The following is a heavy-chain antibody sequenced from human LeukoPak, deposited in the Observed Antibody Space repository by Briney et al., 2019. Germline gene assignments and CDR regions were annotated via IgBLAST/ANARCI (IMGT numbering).Heavy chain of an antibody. V-gene: IGHV4-59*08. CDR3: ARARPNWNPPDF. CDR1: GDSISSNF. CDR2: TYDSGST. D-gene: IGHD1-1*01. Sequence: SETLSLTRTVSGDSISSNFWSWIRLPPGKGLEWIGYTYDSGSTSYNPSLKSRVTISQDTSKNQLSLKLDSVTAADTAVYYCARARPNWNPPDFWGQGTLVTVSS. J-gene: IGHJ4*02.